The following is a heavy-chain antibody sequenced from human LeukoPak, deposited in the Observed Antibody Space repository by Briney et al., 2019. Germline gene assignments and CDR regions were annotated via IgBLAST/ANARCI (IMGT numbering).Heavy chain of an antibody. J-gene: IGHJ6*03. CDR3: PRGRRLRGVTSRPIYYYYYMDV. CDR1: GYTFNTFD. Sequence: ASVKVSCKASGYTFNTFDINWVRQATGQGPEWMGWVNPYNDKTVYAPKFQGRVSISSNNSINTAYMEFSGLKSDDTAVYFCPRGRRLRGVTSRPIYYYYYMDVWGGGTTVTVSS. V-gene: IGHV1-8*03. D-gene: IGHD3-10*01. CDR2: VNPYNDKT.